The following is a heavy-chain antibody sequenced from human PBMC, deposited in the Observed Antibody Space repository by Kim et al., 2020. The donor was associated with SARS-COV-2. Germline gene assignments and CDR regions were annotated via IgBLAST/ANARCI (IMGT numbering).Heavy chain of an antibody. D-gene: IGHD3-10*01. V-gene: IGHV3-48*02. Sequence: FVKGRFTISRDDAKKSLYLQMNSLRDEDTAVYYCARGFSDLGYNYYYMDVWGQGTTVTVSS. CDR3: ARGFSDLGYNYYYMDV. J-gene: IGHJ6*02.